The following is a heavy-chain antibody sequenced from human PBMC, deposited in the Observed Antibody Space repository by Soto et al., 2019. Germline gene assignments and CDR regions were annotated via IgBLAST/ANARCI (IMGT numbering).Heavy chain of an antibody. Sequence: LSLTCTVSGGSISSSSYYWGWIRQPPGKGLEWIGSIYYSGSTYYNPSLKSRVTISVDTSKNQLSLKLSSVTAADTAVYYCARQIYGDSSLDYWGQGTLVTVSS. CDR2: IYYSGST. D-gene: IGHD4-17*01. V-gene: IGHV4-39*01. J-gene: IGHJ4*02. CDR3: ARQIYGDSSLDY. CDR1: GGSISSSSYY.